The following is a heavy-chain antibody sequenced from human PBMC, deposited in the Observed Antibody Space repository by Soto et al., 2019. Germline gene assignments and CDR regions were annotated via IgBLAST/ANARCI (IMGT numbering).Heavy chain of an antibody. Sequence: PGGSLRLSCAASGFTVSSNYMSWVRQAPGKGLEWVSVIYSGGSTYYADSVKGRFTISRDNSKNTLYLQMNSLRAEDTAVYYCAGVVSASPMEVWGQGTTVTVSS. CDR1: GFTVSSNY. V-gene: IGHV3-53*01. J-gene: IGHJ6*02. CDR2: IYSGGST. CDR3: AGVVSASPMEV.